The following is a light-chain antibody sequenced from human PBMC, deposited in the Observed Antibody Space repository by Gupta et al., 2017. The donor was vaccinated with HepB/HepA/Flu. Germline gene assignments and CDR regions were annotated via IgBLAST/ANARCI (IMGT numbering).Light chain of an antibody. V-gene: IGLV3-1*01. CDR2: QDS. Sequence: SYELTQPPSVSVSPGQTASITCSGDKLGSKYCCWYQQKPGQSPVLVMYQDSKRPSGIPARMSGSNSGNTATLTISGTQARDEADYYCLAWDNNIAIFGGGTKLTVL. CDR1: KLGSKY. CDR3: LAWDNNIAI. J-gene: IGLJ2*01.